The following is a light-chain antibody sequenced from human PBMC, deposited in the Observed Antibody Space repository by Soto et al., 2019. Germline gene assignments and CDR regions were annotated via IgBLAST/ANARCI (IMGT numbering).Light chain of an antibody. CDR1: QSVSSSC. J-gene: IGKJ1*01. Sequence: IAMTQSQGTLSLSPGERATLSGLASQSVSSSCLAWYQQKPGRAPRLLIFGASNRATGIPDRFSGSGSGTDFTLTISRLEPEDFAVYYCQQYGSSGTFGQGTKVDI. CDR3: QQYGSSGT. V-gene: IGKV3-20*01. CDR2: GAS.